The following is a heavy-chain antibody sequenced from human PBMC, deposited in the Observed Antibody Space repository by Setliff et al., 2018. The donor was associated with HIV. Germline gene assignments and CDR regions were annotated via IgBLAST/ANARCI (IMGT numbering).Heavy chain of an antibody. Sequence: GGSLRLSCEASGFTVSSSYMHWVRQAPGKGLEWVAVISYDGSSKYYTDSVKGRFTISRDNSKNTLSLQMNSLRVEDTAVYYCAKDVRQEAAAFEYWGQGIPVTVSS. J-gene: IGHJ4*02. V-gene: IGHV3-30*18. CDR1: GFTVSSSY. CDR2: ISYDGSSK. D-gene: IGHD6-13*01. CDR3: AKDVRQEAAAFEY.